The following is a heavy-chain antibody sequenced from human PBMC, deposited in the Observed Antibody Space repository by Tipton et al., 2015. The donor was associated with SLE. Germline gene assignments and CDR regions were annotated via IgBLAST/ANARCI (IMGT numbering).Heavy chain of an antibody. CDR3: ARVRYTTGGAFDT. CDR1: GFTFSSYA. D-gene: IGHD3-16*02. V-gene: IGHV3-53*05. Sequence: SLRLSCAASGFTFSSYAMHWVRQAPGKGLEWVAVIYSGGSTYYADSVKGRFTISRDNSKNTLYLQMNSLRAEDTAVYYCARVRYTTGGAFDTWGQGTMVTVSS. J-gene: IGHJ3*02. CDR2: IYSGGST.